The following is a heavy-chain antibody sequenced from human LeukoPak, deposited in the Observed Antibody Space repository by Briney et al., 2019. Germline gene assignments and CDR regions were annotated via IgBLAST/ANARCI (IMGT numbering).Heavy chain of an antibody. Sequence: PGGSLRLSCAASGFTFSGYAMHWFRQAPGRGLEWVAVISYDGSNKYYADSVKGRFTISRDNSKNTLYLQMNSLRAEDTAVYYCARDLYYDILTGYWGLLDYWGQGTLVTVSS. CDR1: GFTFSGYA. D-gene: IGHD3-9*01. J-gene: IGHJ4*02. V-gene: IGHV3-30*04. CDR3: ARDLYYDILTGYWGLLDY. CDR2: ISYDGSNK.